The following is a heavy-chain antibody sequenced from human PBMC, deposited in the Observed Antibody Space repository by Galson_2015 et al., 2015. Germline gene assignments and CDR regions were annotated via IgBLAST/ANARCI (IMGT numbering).Heavy chain of an antibody. V-gene: IGHV4-59*01. CDR1: GGSLSSYF. CDR3: ARDPYCSGGSCQSGYYYYMDV. D-gene: IGHD2-15*01. Sequence: ETLSLTCTVSGGSLSSYFWSWIRQPPGQGLEWIGYIYYSGRTNYNPSLKSRVTISVDTSKNQFSLKLSSVTAADTAVYYCARDPYCSGGSCQSGYYYYMDVWGKGTTVTVSS. J-gene: IGHJ6*03. CDR2: IYYSGRT.